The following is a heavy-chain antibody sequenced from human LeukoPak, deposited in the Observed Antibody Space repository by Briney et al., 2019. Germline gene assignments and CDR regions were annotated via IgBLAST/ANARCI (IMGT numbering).Heavy chain of an antibody. CDR2: IYYSGST. Sequence: PAETLSLTCTVSGGSISSYYWSWIRQPPGKGLEWIGYIYYSGSTNYNPSRKSRATTAVDTSKSQFSLKLTSVTAADTAVYYCAVSREDFWSGYYTSLDYWGQGTLVTVSS. CDR3: AVSREDFWSGYYTSLDY. J-gene: IGHJ4*02. V-gene: IGHV4-59*12. CDR1: GGSISSYY. D-gene: IGHD3-3*01.